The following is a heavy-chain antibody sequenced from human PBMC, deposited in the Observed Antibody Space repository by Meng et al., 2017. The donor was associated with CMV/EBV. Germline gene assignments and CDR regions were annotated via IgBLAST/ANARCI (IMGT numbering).Heavy chain of an antibody. J-gene: IGHJ6*02. Sequence: GASLKISCTASGFTFGDYAMSWVRQAPGKGLEWVGFIRSKAYGGTTEYAASVKGRFTISRDDSKSIAYLQMNSLKTEDTAVYYCTRATVTTYYYYYYGMDVWGQGTTVTVSS. CDR2: IRSKAYGGTT. V-gene: IGHV3-49*04. D-gene: IGHD4-11*01. CDR3: TRATVTTYYYYYYGMDV. CDR1: GFTFGDYA.